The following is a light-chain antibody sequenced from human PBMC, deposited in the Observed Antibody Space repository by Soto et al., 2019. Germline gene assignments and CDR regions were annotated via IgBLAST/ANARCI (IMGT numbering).Light chain of an antibody. CDR2: EVS. CDR3: SSYTSSTFYV. V-gene: IGLV2-14*01. J-gene: IGLJ1*01. Sequence: QPVLTQPASVSGSPGQSITISCTGTSSDVGGYNYVSWYQQHPGKAPKLMIYEVSNRPSGVSNRSSGSKSGNTASLTISGLQAEDEADYYCSSYTSSTFYVFGTGTKVTVL. CDR1: SSDVGGYNY.